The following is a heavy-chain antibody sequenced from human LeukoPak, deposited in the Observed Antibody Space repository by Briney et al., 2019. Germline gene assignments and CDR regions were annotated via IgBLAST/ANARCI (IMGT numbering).Heavy chain of an antibody. V-gene: IGHV4-34*01. CDR1: GGSFSGYY. CDR3: ARDGEFRYYYDSSGYYFDY. J-gene: IGHJ4*02. Sequence: PSETLSLTCAVYGGSFSGYYWGWIRQPPGKGLEWIGEINHSGSTNYNPSLKSRVTISVDTSKNQFSLKLSSVTAADTAVYYCARDGEFRYYYDSSGYYFDYWGQGTLVTVSS. D-gene: IGHD3-22*01. CDR2: INHSGST.